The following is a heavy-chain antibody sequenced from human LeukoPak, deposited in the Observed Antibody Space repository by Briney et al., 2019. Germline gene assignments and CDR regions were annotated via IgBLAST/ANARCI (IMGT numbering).Heavy chain of an antibody. Sequence: GSLRLSCAASGFTFNSFGMHWVRQAPGKGLEWVAVISYDGSNKYYADSVKGRFTISRDNSKSTLFLQMNSLRAEDTALYYCARGQEYYYDSSAYSKFDYWGQGTLVTVSS. D-gene: IGHD3-22*01. J-gene: IGHJ4*02. CDR3: ARGQEYYYDSSAYSKFDY. CDR1: GFTFNSFG. CDR2: ISYDGSNK. V-gene: IGHV3-30*03.